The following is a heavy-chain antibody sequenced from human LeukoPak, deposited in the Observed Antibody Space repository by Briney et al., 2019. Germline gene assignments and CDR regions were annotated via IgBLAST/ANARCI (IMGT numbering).Heavy chain of an antibody. V-gene: IGHV4-59*01. CDR2: IYYSGST. J-gene: IGHJ3*02. CDR3: ARVIAAPKYRAFDI. CDR1: GGSISSYY. Sequence: SETLSLTCTVSGGSISSYYWSWIRQPPGKGLEWIGYIYYSGSTNYNPSLKSRVTISVDTSKNQFSLKLSSVTAADTAVYYCARVIAAPKYRAFDIWGQGTMVTVSS. D-gene: IGHD6-25*01.